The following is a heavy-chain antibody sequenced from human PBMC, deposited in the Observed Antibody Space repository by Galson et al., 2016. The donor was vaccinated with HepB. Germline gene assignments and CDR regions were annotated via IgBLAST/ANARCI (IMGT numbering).Heavy chain of an antibody. V-gene: IGHV3-9*01. CDR2: ISWNSGSI. CDR3: AQDKASMSVGATNFQH. CDR1: GFIFKDYA. J-gene: IGHJ1*01. Sequence: SLRLSCAASGFIFKDYAMHWVRQAPGKGLEWVSSISWNSGSIGYADSVEGRLTISRDNAKNSLYLQMNSLRAEDTAFYYCAQDKASMSVGATNFQHWGQGTLVTVSS. D-gene: IGHD1-26*01.